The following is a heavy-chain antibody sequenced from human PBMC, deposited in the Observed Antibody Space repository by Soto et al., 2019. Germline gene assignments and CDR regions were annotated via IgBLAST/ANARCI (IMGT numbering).Heavy chain of an antibody. Sequence: SETLSLTFTVSDGSISSHSWNWIRQPPGRGLEWIGYVYSSGSTKYNPSLESRVTISVDTSKNQFSLKLTSLTAADTAIYYCARRVQTNSVVVQDNWLDPWGQGTLVTVS. J-gene: IGHJ5*02. CDR1: DGSISSHS. D-gene: IGHD2-15*01. V-gene: IGHV4-59*08. CDR2: VYSSGST. CDR3: ARRVQTNSVVVQDNWLDP.